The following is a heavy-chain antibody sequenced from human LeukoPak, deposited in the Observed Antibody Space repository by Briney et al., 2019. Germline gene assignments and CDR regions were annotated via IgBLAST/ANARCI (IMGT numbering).Heavy chain of an antibody. J-gene: IGHJ6*02. V-gene: IGHV1-2*02. CDR2: INPNSGGT. D-gene: IGHD3-10*01. CDR3: ARSPRGWFGELSRYYYGMDV. CDR1: GYTFTGYY. Sequence: GASVKVSCKASGYTFTGYYMHWVRQAPGQGLEWMGWINPNSGGTNYAQKFQGRVTMTRDTSISTAYMELSRLRSDDTAVYYCARSPRGWFGELSRYYYGMDVWGQGTTDTVSS.